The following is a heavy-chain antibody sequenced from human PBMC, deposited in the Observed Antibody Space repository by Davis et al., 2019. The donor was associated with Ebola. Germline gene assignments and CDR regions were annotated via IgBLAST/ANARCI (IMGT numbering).Heavy chain of an antibody. CDR1: GYTFTSYG. Sequence: AASVKVSCKASGYTFTSYGISWVRQAPGQGLEWMGWISAYNGNTNYAQKLQGRVTMTTDTSTSTAYMELRSLRSDDTAVYYCARPGSWYCGGDCFFDYWGQGTLVTVSS. CDR3: ARPGSWYCGGDCFFDY. CDR2: ISAYNGNT. D-gene: IGHD2-21*02. J-gene: IGHJ4*02. V-gene: IGHV1-18*01.